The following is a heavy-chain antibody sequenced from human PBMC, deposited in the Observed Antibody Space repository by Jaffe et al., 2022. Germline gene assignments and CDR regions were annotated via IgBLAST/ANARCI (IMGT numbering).Heavy chain of an antibody. CDR1: GGSISSGSYY. V-gene: IGHV4-61*02. J-gene: IGHJ6*03. CDR2: IYTSGST. Sequence: QVQLQESGPGLVKPSQTLSLTCTVSGGSISSGSYYWSWIRQPAGKGLEWIGRIYTSGSTNYNPSLKSRVTISVDTSKNQFSLKLSSVTAADTAVYYCASGPDDILTGLWGSSFYMDVWGKGTTVTVSS. CDR3: ASGPDDILTGLWGSSFYMDV. D-gene: IGHD3-9*01.